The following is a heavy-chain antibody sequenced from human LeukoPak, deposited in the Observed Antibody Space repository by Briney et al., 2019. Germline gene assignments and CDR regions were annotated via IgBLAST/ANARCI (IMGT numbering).Heavy chain of an antibody. CDR2: ISSTGNPR. CDR3: AKSQRGYYPRRTYYYYMDV. J-gene: IGHJ6*03. Sequence: GGSLRLSCTASGLTFSDYSMNWVRQAPGKGLEWVSYISSTGNPRHYAESVEGRFTISRDNAKNSLYLQMNSLRAEDTAVYYCAKSQRGYYPRRTYYYYMDVWGKGTTVTVSS. CDR1: GLTFSDYS. V-gene: IGHV3-48*01. D-gene: IGHD1-26*01.